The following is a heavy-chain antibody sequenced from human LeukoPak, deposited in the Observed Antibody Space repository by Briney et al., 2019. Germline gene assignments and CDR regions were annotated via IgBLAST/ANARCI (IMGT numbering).Heavy chain of an antibody. V-gene: IGHV4-30-4*08. CDR1: GGSISSGDYY. CDR3: ARGPYYYDSSGYDY. CDR2: IYYSGST. J-gene: IGHJ4*02. D-gene: IGHD3-22*01. Sequence: KPSETLSLTCTVSGGSISSGDYYWSWIRQPPGKGLEWIGYIYYSGSTYYNPSLKSRVTISVDTSKNQFSLKLSSVTAADTAVYYCARGPYYYDSSGYDYWGQGTLVTVSS.